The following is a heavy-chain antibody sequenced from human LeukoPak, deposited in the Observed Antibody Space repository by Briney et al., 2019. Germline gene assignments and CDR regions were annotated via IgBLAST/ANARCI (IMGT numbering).Heavy chain of an antibody. V-gene: IGHV4-34*01. CDR2: INHSGST. CDR3: ASRARITMVREEDFDY. Sequence: SETLSLTCAVYGGSFSGYYWSWIRQPPGKGLEWIGEINHSGSTNYNPSLKSRVTISVDTSKNQFSLKLSSVTAADTAVYYCASRARITMVREEDFDYWGQGTLVTVSS. J-gene: IGHJ4*02. CDR1: GGSFSGYY. D-gene: IGHD3-10*01.